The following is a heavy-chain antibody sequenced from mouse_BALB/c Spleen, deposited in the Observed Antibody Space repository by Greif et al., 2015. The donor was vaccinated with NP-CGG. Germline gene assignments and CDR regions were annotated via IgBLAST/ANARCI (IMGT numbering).Heavy chain of an antibody. CDR3: TTGFAY. CDR2: IRLKSNNYAT. V-gene: IGHV6-6*02. CDR1: GFTFSNYW. Sequence: EVMLVESGGGLVQPGGSMKLSCVASGFTFSNYWMNWVRQSPEKGLEWVAEIRLKSNNYATHYAESVKGRFTISRDGPKSSVYLQMNNLRAEDTGIYYCTTGFAYWGQGTLVTVSA. J-gene: IGHJ3*01.